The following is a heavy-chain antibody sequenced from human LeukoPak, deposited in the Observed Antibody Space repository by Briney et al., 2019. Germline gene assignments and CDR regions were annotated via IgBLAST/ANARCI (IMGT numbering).Heavy chain of an antibody. CDR2: ISAYNGNT. Sequence: GASVKVSCKASGYTFTSYGISWVRQAPGQGLEWMGWISAYNGNTNYAQKLQGRVTMTTDTSTSTAYMELRSQRSDDTAVYYCARDHSCSSTSCYPFDYWGQGTLVTVSS. CDR3: ARDHSCSSTSCYPFDY. CDR1: GYTFTSYG. D-gene: IGHD2-2*01. V-gene: IGHV1-18*04. J-gene: IGHJ4*02.